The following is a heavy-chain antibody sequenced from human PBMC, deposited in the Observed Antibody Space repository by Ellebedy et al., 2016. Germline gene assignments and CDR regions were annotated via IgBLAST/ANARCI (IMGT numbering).Heavy chain of an antibody. CDR2: ISSSSSTI. J-gene: IGHJ4*02. CDR1: GFTFSSYS. CDR3: AGPTRLSDH. D-gene: IGHD4-11*01. V-gene: IGHV3-48*01. Sequence: GESLKISXAASGFTFSSYSMNWVRQAPGKGLEWVSYISSSSSTIYYADSVKGRFTISRDNAKNSLYLQMNSLRVEDTAMYYCAGPTRLSDHWGQGTLVTVSS.